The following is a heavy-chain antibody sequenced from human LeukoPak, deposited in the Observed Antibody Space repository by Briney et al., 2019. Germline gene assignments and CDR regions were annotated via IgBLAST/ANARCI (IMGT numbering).Heavy chain of an antibody. V-gene: IGHV3-30*03. CDR1: GFTLSSNW. CDR2: ISYDGSNK. CDR3: ARDGVVYGSGSYRLDY. J-gene: IGHJ4*02. Sequence: GGSLRLSCAVSGFTLSSNWMGWVRQAPGKGLEWVAVISYDGSNKYYADSVKGRFTISRDNSKNTLYLQMNSLRAEDTAVYYCARDGVVYGSGSYRLDYWGQGSLVTVSS. D-gene: IGHD3-10*01.